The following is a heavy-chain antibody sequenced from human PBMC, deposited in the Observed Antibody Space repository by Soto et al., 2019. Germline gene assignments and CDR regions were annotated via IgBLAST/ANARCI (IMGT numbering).Heavy chain of an antibody. Sequence: GESLKISCKGSGYSFTSYWIGWVRQMPGKGLEWMGIIYPGDSDTRYSPSFQGQVTISADKSISTAYLQWSSLKASDTAMYYCARAGWFGDSPYYMDVWGKGTTVTVSS. J-gene: IGHJ6*03. CDR2: IYPGDSDT. V-gene: IGHV5-51*01. CDR3: ARAGWFGDSPYYMDV. D-gene: IGHD3-10*01. CDR1: GYSFTSYW.